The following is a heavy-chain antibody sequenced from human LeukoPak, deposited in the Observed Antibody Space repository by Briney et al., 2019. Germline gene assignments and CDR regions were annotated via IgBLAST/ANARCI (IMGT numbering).Heavy chain of an antibody. CDR1: GGSIGSSSYY. D-gene: IGHD5-24*01. Sequence: SETLSLTCTVSGGSIGSSSYYWGWIRQPPGKGLEWIGSIYYSGSTYYNPSLKSRVTISVDTSKNQFSLKLSSVTAADTAVYYCAREGGEMATCDYWGQGTLVTVSS. J-gene: IGHJ4*02. CDR2: IYYSGST. V-gene: IGHV4-39*02. CDR3: AREGGEMATCDY.